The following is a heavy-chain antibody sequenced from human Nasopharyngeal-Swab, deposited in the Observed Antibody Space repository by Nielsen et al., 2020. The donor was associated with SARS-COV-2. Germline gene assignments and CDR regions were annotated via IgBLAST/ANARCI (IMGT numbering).Heavy chain of an antibody. CDR3: TTDFGLYYDSSYAFDI. J-gene: IGHJ3*02. V-gene: IGHV3-15*01. Sequence: GGSLRLSCAASGFTFSNAWMSWVRQAPGKGLEWVGRIKSKTDGGTTDYAAPVKGRFTISRDDSKNTLYLQMNSLKTEDTAVYYCTTDFGLYYDSSYAFDIWGQGTMVTVSS. CDR2: IKSKTDGGTT. CDR1: GFTFSNAW. D-gene: IGHD3-22*01.